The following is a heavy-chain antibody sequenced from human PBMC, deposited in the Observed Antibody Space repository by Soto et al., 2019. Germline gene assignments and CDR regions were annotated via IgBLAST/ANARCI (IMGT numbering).Heavy chain of an antibody. D-gene: IGHD3-10*02. J-gene: IGHJ3*01. Sequence: QITLKESGPTLVKPTQTLTLTCTFSGFSLSTYGVGVGWIRQPPGKALEWLAIIYWDHDQYFSPSLKDRLTISNDTSTIQVVLTMTSMDPVDTATYFCAHFVRTFDVWGHGTVVTVSS. CDR2: IYWDHDQ. CDR3: AHFVRTFDV. CDR1: GFSLSTYGVG. V-gene: IGHV2-5*02.